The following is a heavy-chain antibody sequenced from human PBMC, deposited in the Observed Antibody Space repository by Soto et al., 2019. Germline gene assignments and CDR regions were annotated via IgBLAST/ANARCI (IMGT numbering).Heavy chain of an antibody. D-gene: IGHD3-3*01. V-gene: IGHV3-7*01. CDR1: GFTFSSYW. J-gene: IGHJ6*02. CDR2: IKQDGSEK. CDR3: ARGGSRWSYDFWTEKYGMDV. Sequence: GGSVRLSCAASGFTFSSYWMSWVRQAPGKGLEWVANIKQDGSEKYYVDSVKGRFTISRDNAKNSLYLQMNSLRAEDTAVYYCARGGSRWSYDFWTEKYGMDVSGQ.